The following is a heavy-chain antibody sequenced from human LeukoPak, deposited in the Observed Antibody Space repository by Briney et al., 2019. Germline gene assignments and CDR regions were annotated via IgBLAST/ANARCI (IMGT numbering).Heavy chain of an antibody. CDR1: GFTFSSYA. CDR2: ISGSGGST. D-gene: IGHD3-22*01. CDR3: PRYYYDGSGYYALAFDI. Sequence: GGSLRHACAASGFTFSSYAMSWVRQAPGKGLEWVSAISGSGGSTYYADSVKGRFTISRDNSKNTLYLQMNSLRAEDTAVYYCPRYYYDGSGYYALAFDIWGQGTMVTVSS. J-gene: IGHJ3*02. V-gene: IGHV3-23*01.